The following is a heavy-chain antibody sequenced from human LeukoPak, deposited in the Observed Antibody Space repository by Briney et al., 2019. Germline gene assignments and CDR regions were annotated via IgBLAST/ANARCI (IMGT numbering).Heavy chain of an antibody. CDR3: ARVRFQGVSAAGGYFDY. J-gene: IGHJ4*02. D-gene: IGHD6-13*01. V-gene: IGHV1-2*06. CDR2: INPNSGGT. Sequence: ASVKVSCEASGYTFTGYYMDWVRQAPGQGLEWMGRINPNSGGTDYAQKFQGRVTMTRDTSISTAYMELSRLRSDDTAVYYCARVRFQGVSAAGGYFDYWGQGTLVTVSS. CDR1: GYTFTGYY.